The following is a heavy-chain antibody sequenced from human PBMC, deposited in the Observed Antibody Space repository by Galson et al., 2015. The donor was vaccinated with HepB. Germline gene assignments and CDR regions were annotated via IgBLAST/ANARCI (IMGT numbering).Heavy chain of an antibody. J-gene: IGHJ4*02. CDR1: GFTVSSNY. D-gene: IGHD6-13*01. CDR3: ARQFVSEQQEYFDY. Sequence: SLRLSCAASGFTVSSNYMSWVRQAPGKGLEWVSVIYSGGSTYYADSVKGRFTISRHNSKNTLYLQMNSLRAEDTAVYYCARQFVSEQQEYFDYWGQGTLVTASS. CDR2: IYSGGST. V-gene: IGHV3-53*04.